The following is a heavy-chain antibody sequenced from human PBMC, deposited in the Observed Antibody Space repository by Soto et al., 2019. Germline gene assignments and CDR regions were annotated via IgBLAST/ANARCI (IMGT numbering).Heavy chain of an antibody. D-gene: IGHD3-3*01. Sequence: GGSLRLSCAASGFTFSSYGMHWVRQAPGKGLEWVAVIWYDGSNKYYADSVKGRFTISRDNSKDTLYLQMNSLRAEDTAVYYCARELERGQSYYDSYYMDVWGKGTTVTVSS. J-gene: IGHJ6*03. CDR2: IWYDGSNK. V-gene: IGHV3-33*01. CDR1: GFTFSSYG. CDR3: ARELERGQSYYDSYYMDV.